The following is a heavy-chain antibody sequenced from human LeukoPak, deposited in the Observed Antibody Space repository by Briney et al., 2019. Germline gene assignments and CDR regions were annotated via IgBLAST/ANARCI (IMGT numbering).Heavy chain of an antibody. V-gene: IGHV3-30-3*01. J-gene: IGHJ4*02. D-gene: IGHD1-1*01. CDR2: ISYDGSNK. CDR3: ARDGERSGYYFDY. CDR1: GFTFSSYA. Sequence: PGGSLRLSCAASGFTFSSYAMHWVRQAPGKGLEWVAVISYDGSNKYYADSVKGRFTISRDSSKNTLYLQMNSLRAEDTAVYYCARDGERSGYYFDYWGQGTLVTVSS.